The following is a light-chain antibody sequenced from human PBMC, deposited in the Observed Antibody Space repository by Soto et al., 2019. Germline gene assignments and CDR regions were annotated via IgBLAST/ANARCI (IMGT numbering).Light chain of an antibody. Sequence: EIVLPQSPGPLSLSPGERATLSCRASQSVSSNLAWYQQKPGQAPRLLIYGASTRDTGIPVRFTGSGSGTDFTLTISRLEPEDFAVYYCQQYGSSPRTFGGGTKVDIK. J-gene: IGKJ4*01. CDR3: QQYGSSPRT. CDR1: QSVSSN. CDR2: GAS. V-gene: IGKV3-20*01.